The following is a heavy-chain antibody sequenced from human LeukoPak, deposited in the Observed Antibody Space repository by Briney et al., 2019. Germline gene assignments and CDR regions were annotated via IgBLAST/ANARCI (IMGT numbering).Heavy chain of an antibody. V-gene: IGHV1-2*02. Sequence: ASVKVSCKASGYTFTGYYMHWVRRAPGQGLEWMGWINPNSGGTNYAQKFQGRVTMTRDTSISTAYMELSRLRSDDTAVYYCARVRARYSSGWYYFDYWGQGTLVTVSS. J-gene: IGHJ4*02. CDR1: GYTFTGYY. D-gene: IGHD6-19*01. CDR3: ARVRARYSSGWYYFDY. CDR2: INPNSGGT.